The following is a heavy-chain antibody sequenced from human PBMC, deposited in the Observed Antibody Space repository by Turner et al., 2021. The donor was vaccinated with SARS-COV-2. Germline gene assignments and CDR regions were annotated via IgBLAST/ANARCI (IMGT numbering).Heavy chain of an antibody. V-gene: IGHV3-66*01. CDR2: IYSGGST. J-gene: IGHJ5*02. CDR3: AREAAAGNFHGWFDP. D-gene: IGHD6-13*01. Sequence: EVPLVESGGGLVQPGGSLSLSCVASGFTVCSNSMSGVRQAPGKGLEWVSVIYSGGSTYYADSVKGRFTISSDNSKNTLYLQMNSVRVEDTAVYSCAREAAAGNFHGWFDPWGQGTLVTVSS. CDR1: GFTVCSNS.